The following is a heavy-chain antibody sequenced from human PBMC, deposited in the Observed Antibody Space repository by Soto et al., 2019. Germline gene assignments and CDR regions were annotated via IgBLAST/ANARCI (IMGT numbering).Heavy chain of an antibody. CDR1: GGSFSGYY. D-gene: IGHD1-26*01. CDR3: ASGGPKHELVGATIAAFDI. CDR2: INHSGST. Sequence: PSETLSLTCAVYGGSFSGYYWSWIRQPPGKGLEWIGEINHSGSTNYNPYLKSRVTISVDTSKNQFSLKLSSVTAADTAVYYCASGGPKHELVGATIAAFDIWGQGTMVT. J-gene: IGHJ3*02. V-gene: IGHV4-34*01.